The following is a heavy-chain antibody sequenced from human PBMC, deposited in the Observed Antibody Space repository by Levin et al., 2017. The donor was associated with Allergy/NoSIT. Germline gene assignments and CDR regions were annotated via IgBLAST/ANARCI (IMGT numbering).Heavy chain of an antibody. Sequence: SCAASGFTFSSYAMHWVRQAPGKGLEWVAVISYDGSNKYYADSVKGRFTISRDNSKNTLYLQMNSLRAEDTAVYYCATNQFGYGSPSYWGQGTLVTVSS. D-gene: IGHD3-10*01. CDR2: ISYDGSNK. CDR3: ATNQFGYGSPSY. CDR1: GFTFSSYA. V-gene: IGHV3-30-3*01. J-gene: IGHJ4*02.